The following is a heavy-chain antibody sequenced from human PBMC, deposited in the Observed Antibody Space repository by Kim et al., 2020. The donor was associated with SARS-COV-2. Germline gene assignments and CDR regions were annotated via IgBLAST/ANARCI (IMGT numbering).Heavy chain of an antibody. Sequence: ASVKVSCKASGYTFTSYAMHWVRQAPGQRLEWMGWINAGNGNTKYSQKFQGRVTITRDTSASTAYMELSSLRSEDTAVYYCARDRGWFGELLSYYYYGMDVWGQGTTVTVSS. CDR2: INAGNGNT. CDR1: GYTFTSYA. J-gene: IGHJ6*02. V-gene: IGHV1-3*01. D-gene: IGHD3-10*01. CDR3: ARDRGWFGELLSYYYYGMDV.